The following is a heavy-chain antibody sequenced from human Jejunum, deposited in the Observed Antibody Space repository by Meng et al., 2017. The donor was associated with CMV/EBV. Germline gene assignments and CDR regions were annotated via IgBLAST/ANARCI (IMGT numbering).Heavy chain of an antibody. CDR3: ARRWEGNTWFDY. Sequence: VSGGSLLSSSWPWFRQPPGKALGWIGYVSYIGRTRYNPSLNSRFTISVDTPKNQFSLKVTSVTAADTAVYFCARRWEGNTWFDYWGQGMLVTVSS. CDR2: VSYIGRT. J-gene: IGHJ4*02. V-gene: IGHV4-59*01. CDR1: GGSLLSSS. D-gene: IGHD1-26*01.